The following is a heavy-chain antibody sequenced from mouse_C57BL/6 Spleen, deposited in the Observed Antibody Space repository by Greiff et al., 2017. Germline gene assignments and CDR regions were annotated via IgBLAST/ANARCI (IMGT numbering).Heavy chain of an antibody. CDR2: INYDGSST. V-gene: IGHV5-16*01. CDR3: AREDYGSSPDWYFDV. CDR1: GFTFSDYY. J-gene: IGHJ1*03. D-gene: IGHD1-1*01. Sequence: EVKVVESEGGLVQPGSSMKLSCTASGFTFSDYYMAWVRQVPEKGLEWVANINYDGSSTYYLDSLKSRFIISRDNAKNILYLQMSSLKSEDTATYYCAREDYGSSPDWYFDVWGTGTTVTVSS.